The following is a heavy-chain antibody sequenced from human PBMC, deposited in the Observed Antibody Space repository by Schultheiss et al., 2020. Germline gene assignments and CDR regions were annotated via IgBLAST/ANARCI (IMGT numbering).Heavy chain of an antibody. CDR3: EGYSYGLGYAFDI. Sequence: GGSLRLSCAASGFTFSSYGMHWVRQAPGKGLEWVAVIWYDGSNKYYADSVKGRFTISRDNSKNTLYLQMNSLRAEDTAVYYCEGYSYGLGYAFDIWGQGTMVTVSS. V-gene: IGHV3-33*08. J-gene: IGHJ3*02. CDR2: IWYDGSNK. D-gene: IGHD5-18*01. CDR1: GFTFSSYG.